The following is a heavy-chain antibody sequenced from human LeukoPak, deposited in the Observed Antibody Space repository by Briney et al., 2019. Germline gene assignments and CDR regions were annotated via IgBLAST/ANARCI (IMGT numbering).Heavy chain of an antibody. CDR1: GFTFSSYS. D-gene: IGHD6-19*01. J-gene: IGHJ4*02. CDR2: ISSSSSTI. Sequence: GGSLRLSCGASGFTFSSYSMNWVRQAPGKGLEWVSYISSSSSTIYYADSVKGRFTISRDNAKNSLYLQMNSLRAEDTAVYYCARGSGYSSGWYWGQGTLVTVSS. V-gene: IGHV3-48*01. CDR3: ARGSGYSSGWY.